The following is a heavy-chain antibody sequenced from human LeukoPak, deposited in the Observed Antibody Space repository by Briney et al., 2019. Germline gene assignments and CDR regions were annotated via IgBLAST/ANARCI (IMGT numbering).Heavy chain of an antibody. J-gene: IGHJ4*02. CDR3: AREEYSSSWESEYYFDY. CDR1: GFTFSSYW. Sequence: GGSLRLSCAASGFTFSSYWMSWVRQAPGKGLEWVANIKQDGSEKYYVDSVKGRFTISRDNAKNSLYLQMNSLRAEDTAVYYCAREEYSSSWESEYYFDYWGQGTLVTVSS. V-gene: IGHV3-7*03. CDR2: IKQDGSEK. D-gene: IGHD6-13*01.